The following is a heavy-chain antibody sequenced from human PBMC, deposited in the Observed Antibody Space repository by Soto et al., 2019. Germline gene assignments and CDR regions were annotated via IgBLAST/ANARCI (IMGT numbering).Heavy chain of an antibody. J-gene: IGHJ4*02. D-gene: IGHD5-18*01. CDR2: IYYSGST. V-gene: IGHV4-59*01. Sequence: SETLSLTCTVSGGSISSYYWSWIRQPPGKGLEWIGYIYYSGSTNYNPSLKSRVTISVDTSKNQFSLKLSSVTAADTAVYYCARGVDTAMVDFDYWGRGTLVTVSS. CDR3: ARGVDTAMVDFDY. CDR1: GGSISSYY.